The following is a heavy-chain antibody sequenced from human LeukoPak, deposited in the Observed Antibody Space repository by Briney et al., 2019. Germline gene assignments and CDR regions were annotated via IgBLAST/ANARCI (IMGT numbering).Heavy chain of an antibody. D-gene: IGHD2-21*02. CDR2: ISGDGDNT. V-gene: IGHV3-43*02. J-gene: IGHJ2*01. Sequence: SGGSLRLSCAASGFTFDDYGMHWVRQAPGKGLEWVSLISGDGDNTYYADSVKGRFTISRDSSKNSLYLQMNSLTTEDTALYFCAGEVVVVVTAIHWYFDLWGRGTLVTVSS. CDR3: AGEVVVVVTAIHWYFDL. CDR1: GFTFDDYG.